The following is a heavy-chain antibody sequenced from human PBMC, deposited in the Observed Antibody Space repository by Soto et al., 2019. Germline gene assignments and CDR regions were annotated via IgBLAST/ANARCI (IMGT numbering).Heavy chain of an antibody. J-gene: IGHJ6*02. V-gene: IGHV1-69*02. Sequence: QVQLVQSGAEVKKPGSSVKVSCKASGGTFSSYTISWVRQAPGQGLEWMGRIIPILGIANYAQKFQGRVAITADXXTXTXXMELSSLRAEDTAVYYCARGDYGDDTAGYYYGMDVWGQGTTVTVSS. CDR2: IIPILGIA. CDR3: ARGDYGDDTAGYYYGMDV. CDR1: GGTFSSYT. D-gene: IGHD4-17*01.